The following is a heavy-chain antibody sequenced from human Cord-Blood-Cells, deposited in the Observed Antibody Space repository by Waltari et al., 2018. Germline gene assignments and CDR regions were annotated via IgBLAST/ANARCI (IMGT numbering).Heavy chain of an antibody. CDR3: ASSGWYNWFDP. D-gene: IGHD6-19*01. Sequence: QVQLQQSGAGLLKPSETLSLTCAFYGGSFSGYYWSWIRQPPGKGLEWIGEINHSGSTNYNPSLKSRVTISVDTSKNQFSLKLSSVTAADTAVYYCASSGWYNWFDPWGQGTLVTVSS. J-gene: IGHJ5*02. V-gene: IGHV4-34*01. CDR1: GGSFSGYY. CDR2: INHSGST.